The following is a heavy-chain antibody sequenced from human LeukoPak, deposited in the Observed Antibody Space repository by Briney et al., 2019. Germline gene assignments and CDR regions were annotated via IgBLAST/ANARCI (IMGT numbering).Heavy chain of an antibody. CDR2: ISSSSSYI. CDR3: AREKQQLVRYFDY. D-gene: IGHD6-13*01. CDR1: GFTFSSYS. J-gene: IGHJ4*02. Sequence: GGSLRLSCAASGFTFSSYSMNWVRQAPGKGLEWVSSISSSSSYIYYADSVKGRFTISRDNAKNSLYLQMNSLRAEDTAVYYCAREKQQLVRYFDYWGQGTLVTVSS. V-gene: IGHV3-21*01.